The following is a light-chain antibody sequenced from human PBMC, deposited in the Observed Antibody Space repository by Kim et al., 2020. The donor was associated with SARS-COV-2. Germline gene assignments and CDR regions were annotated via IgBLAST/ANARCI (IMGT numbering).Light chain of an antibody. CDR2: AAS. CDR1: QSVSSN. V-gene: IGKV3-15*01. J-gene: IGKJ1*01. Sequence: EIVMTQSPDTLSVSPGERATLSCRASQSVSSNLAWYQQKPGQAPRLLIYAASTRATGIPARFSGSGSGTEFTLTISVLQSEDFAVYYCQQYNNWWTFGQGTKVDIK. CDR3: QQYNNWWT.